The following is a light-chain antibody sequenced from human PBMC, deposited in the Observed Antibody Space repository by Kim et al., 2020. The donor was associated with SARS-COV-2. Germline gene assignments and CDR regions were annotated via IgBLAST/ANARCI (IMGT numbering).Light chain of an antibody. Sequence: GQSLTISCTGTSSEIGGFNYVSWFQQHPGKAPQLMIYFVTERPSGVSSRFSGSKSGNTASLTISGLQAEDEADYYCISFTTVSTWVFGGGTQLTVL. CDR3: ISFTTVSTWV. CDR1: SSEIGGFNY. CDR2: FVT. V-gene: IGLV2-14*04. J-gene: IGLJ3*02.